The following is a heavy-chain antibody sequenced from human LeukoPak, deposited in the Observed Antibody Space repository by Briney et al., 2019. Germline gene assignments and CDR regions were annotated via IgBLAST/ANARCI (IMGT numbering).Heavy chain of an antibody. CDR3: ARDIIADYGDVGLADY. Sequence: SSETLSLTRTVSGGSINSSSYYWGWIRQPPGKGLEWIGNIYYSGSTYYNPSLKSRVTISVDTSKNQFSLKLSSVTAADTAVYYCARDIIADYGDVGLADYWGQGTLVTVSS. V-gene: IGHV4-39*07. D-gene: IGHD4-17*01. CDR2: IYYSGST. J-gene: IGHJ4*02. CDR1: GGSINSSSYY.